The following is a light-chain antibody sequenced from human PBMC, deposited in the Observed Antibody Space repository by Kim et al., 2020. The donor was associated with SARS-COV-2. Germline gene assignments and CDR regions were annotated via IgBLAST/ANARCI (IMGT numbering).Light chain of an antibody. CDR2: VTS. CDR1: QSVTKNY. J-gene: IGKJ1*01. CDR3: HQYSMSPRT. Sequence: EIVLTQSPGTLSLSPGERATLSCRASQSVTKNYLSWYQQKPGRAPRLLISVTSIRATGIPDRFSGSGSGTDFTLTISRLEPEDFAVYYCHQYSMSPRTFGQGTKVDIK. V-gene: IGKV3-20*01.